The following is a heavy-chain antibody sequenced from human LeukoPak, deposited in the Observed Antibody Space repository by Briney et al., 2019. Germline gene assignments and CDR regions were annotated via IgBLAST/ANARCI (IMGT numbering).Heavy chain of an antibody. CDR2: INPTSGGA. J-gene: IGHJ4*02. D-gene: IGHD2-2*02. CDR3: ARYCSSTSCYTYFDY. Sequence: ASVKVSCKTSGYTFTDHYMHWVRQAPGQGLEWMGRINPTSGGAIYAQKFQGRVTMTRDTSITTAYMELSRLRSDDTAVYYCARYCSSTSCYTYFDYWGQGTLVTVSS. V-gene: IGHV1-2*06. CDR1: GYTFTDHY.